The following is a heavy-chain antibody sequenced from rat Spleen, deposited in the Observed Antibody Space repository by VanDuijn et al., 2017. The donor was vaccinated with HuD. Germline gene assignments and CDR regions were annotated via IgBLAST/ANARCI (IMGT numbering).Heavy chain of an antibody. CDR2: ISYDGSST. V-gene: IGHV5-22*01. Sequence: EVQLVESGGGLVQPGRSMKLSCAASGFTFSNYGMAWVRQAPKKGLEWVAYISYDGSSTDYRDPVKGRFTISRDNAKSTLYLQMNSLRSEDTATYYCARLSHYWYFDFWGPGTMVTVSS. CDR3: ARLSHYWYFDF. CDR1: GFTFSNYG. D-gene: IGHD3-8*01. J-gene: IGHJ1*01.